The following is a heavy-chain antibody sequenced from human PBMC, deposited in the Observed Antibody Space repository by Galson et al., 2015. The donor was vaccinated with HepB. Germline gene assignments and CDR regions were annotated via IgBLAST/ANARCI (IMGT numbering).Heavy chain of an antibody. CDR2: IIPILKKA. J-gene: IGHJ5*02. Sequence: SVKVSCKASGGTFSSYAISWVRKAPGQGLELMGGIIPILKKARYAQKFQGRVTITADQSTSTAYIELSSLRSEDTAVYYCARAGLPAAIGNWFDPWGQGTLVTVSS. D-gene: IGHD2-2*01. CDR3: ARAGLPAAIGNWFDP. CDR1: GGTFSSYA. V-gene: IGHV1-69*13.